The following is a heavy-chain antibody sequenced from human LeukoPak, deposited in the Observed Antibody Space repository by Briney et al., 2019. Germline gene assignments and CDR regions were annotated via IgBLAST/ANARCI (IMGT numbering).Heavy chain of an antibody. D-gene: IGHD1-14*01. CDR3: ASRPRADIGPLDF. CDR1: GFTFSDYA. CDR2: ISGSGSRT. Sequence: GGSLRLSCAASGFTFSDYAMTWVRQAPGKGLERVSSISGSGSRTYYTESVKGRFTISRDNSKNTLYLQMNSLRADETAIYYCASRPRADIGPLDFWGQGTLVTVSS. J-gene: IGHJ4*02. V-gene: IGHV3-23*01.